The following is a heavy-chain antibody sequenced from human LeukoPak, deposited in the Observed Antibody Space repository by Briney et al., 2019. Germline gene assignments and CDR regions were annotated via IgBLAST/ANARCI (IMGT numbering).Heavy chain of an antibody. CDR3: ARGSGTYDFDY. CDR2: INPNSGGT. D-gene: IGHD1-26*01. J-gene: IGHJ4*02. Sequence: ASVKVSCMASGYTFTGYYMHWVRQAPRQGLEWMGWINPNSGGTNYAQKFQGRITMTRDTSISTAYMELSRLRSDDTAVYYCARGSGTYDFDYWGQGILVTVSS. CDR1: GYTFTGYY. V-gene: IGHV1-2*02.